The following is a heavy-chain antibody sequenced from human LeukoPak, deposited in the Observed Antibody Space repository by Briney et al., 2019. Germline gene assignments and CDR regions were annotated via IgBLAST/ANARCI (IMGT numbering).Heavy chain of an antibody. Sequence: ASVKVSCKASGYTFTSYYMHWVRQAPGQGLEWMGIINPGGDSTRYAQKFQGRVTMTRDTSTSTVYMEVSSLRSEDTAVYYCARDGDIIVGAMTGDGFDIWGQGTLVTVSS. CDR3: ARDGDIIVGAMTGDGFDI. CDR1: GYTFTSYY. D-gene: IGHD1-26*01. J-gene: IGHJ3*02. CDR2: INPGGDST. V-gene: IGHV1-46*01.